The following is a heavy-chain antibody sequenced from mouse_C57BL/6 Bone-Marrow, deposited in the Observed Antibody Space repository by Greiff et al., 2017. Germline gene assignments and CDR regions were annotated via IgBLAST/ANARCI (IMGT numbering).Heavy chain of an antibody. CDR1: GYSFTGYY. CDR2: INPSTGGT. Sequence: VQLQQSGPELVKPGASVKISCKASGYSFTGYYMNWVKQSPEKSLEWIGEINPSTGGTTYTQKFKAKATLTVDKSSSTAYMQLKSLTSEDSAVYYCARSATVVAYYFDYWGQGTTRTVSS. J-gene: IGHJ2*01. CDR3: ARSATVVAYYFDY. D-gene: IGHD1-1*01. V-gene: IGHV1-42*01.